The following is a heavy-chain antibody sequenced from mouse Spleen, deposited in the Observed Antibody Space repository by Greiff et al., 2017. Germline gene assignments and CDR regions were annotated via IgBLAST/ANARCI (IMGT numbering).Heavy chain of an antibody. CDR1: GYTFTDYE. D-gene: IGHD2-14*01. Sequence: VQRVESGAELVRPGASVTLSCKASGYTFTDYEMHWVKQTPVHGLEWIGAIDPETGGTAYNQKFKGKAILTADKSSSTAYMELRSLTSEDSAVYYCTREEVRYFDYWGQGTTLTVSS. V-gene: IGHV1-15*01. CDR2: IDPETGGT. CDR3: TREEVRYFDY. J-gene: IGHJ2*01.